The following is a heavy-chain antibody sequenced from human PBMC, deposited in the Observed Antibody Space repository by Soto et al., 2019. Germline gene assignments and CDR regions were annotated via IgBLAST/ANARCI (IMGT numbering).Heavy chain of an antibody. CDR3: ARTRLDCRITSCYEY. D-gene: IGHD2-2*01. V-gene: IGHV1-46*01. CDR1: GYTFTSYY. J-gene: IGHJ4*02. Sequence: ASVKVSCKASGYTFTSYYMHWVRQAPGQGLEWMGIINPSGGSTSYAQKFQGRVTMTRNTSISTAYMELSSLRSEDTAVYYCARTRLDCRITSCYEYWGEGTLVTVS. CDR2: INPSGGST.